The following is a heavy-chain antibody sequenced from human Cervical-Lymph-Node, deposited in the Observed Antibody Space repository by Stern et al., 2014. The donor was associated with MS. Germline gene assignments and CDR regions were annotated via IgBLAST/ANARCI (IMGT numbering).Heavy chain of an antibody. Sequence: VQLVESGAEVKKPGSSVKVSCKASGGTFSTSAIRCVRQAPGQGLEWMGGIIPIFGAADYAQKFQGRLTLTADQSTTPVYIAVSSLKSEDTAVYYCARQSGTNLWGGMDVWGHGTTVIVSS. CDR3: ARQSGTNLWGGMDV. V-gene: IGHV1-69*01. D-gene: IGHD1-26*01. CDR1: GGTFSTSA. CDR2: IIPIFGAA. J-gene: IGHJ6*02.